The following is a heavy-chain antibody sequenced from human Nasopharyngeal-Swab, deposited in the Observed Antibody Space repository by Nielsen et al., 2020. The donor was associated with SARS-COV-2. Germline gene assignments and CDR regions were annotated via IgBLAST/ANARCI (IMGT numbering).Heavy chain of an antibody. CDR2: INYRGST. J-gene: IGHJ5*02. V-gene: IGHV4-39*01. CDR1: GGSISSSTYY. D-gene: IGHD6-19*01. CDR3: ARLKYSSFNWFDP. Sequence: SETLSLTCTVSGGSISSSTYYWGWIRQPPGKGLEWIGSINYRGSTYHNPSLKSRVTISIDTSKNQFSLKLSSVTAADTAVYYCARLKYSSFNWFDPWGQGTLVTVSS.